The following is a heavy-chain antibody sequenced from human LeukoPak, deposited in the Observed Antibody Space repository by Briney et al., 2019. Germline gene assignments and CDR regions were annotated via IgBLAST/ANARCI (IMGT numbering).Heavy chain of an antibody. CDR1: GGYW. Sequence: GGSLRLSCAAFGGYWMTWVRQAPGKGLEWVANIKQDGSEKYYVDSVRGRFTISRDNAKNSLFLQMNSLRVEDTAVYYCARINSGRHLGDAFDIWGQGTTVTVSS. D-gene: IGHD1-26*01. CDR2: IKQDGSEK. J-gene: IGHJ3*02. V-gene: IGHV3-7*01. CDR3: ARINSGRHLGDAFDI.